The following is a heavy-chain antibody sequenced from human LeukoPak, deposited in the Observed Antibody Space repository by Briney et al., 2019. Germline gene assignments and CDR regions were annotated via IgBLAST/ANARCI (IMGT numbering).Heavy chain of an antibody. J-gene: IGHJ4*02. CDR3: AKDHYDILTGYLLFDC. CDR2: ISGSGGST. D-gene: IGHD3-9*01. Sequence: RGSLRLSCAASGFTFSRYSMNWVRQVPGKGLEWVSAISGSGGSTYYADSVKGRFTISRDNSKNTLYLQMNSLRAEDTAIYYCAKDHYDILTGYLLFDCWGQGTLVTVSS. V-gene: IGHV3-23*01. CDR1: GFTFSRYS.